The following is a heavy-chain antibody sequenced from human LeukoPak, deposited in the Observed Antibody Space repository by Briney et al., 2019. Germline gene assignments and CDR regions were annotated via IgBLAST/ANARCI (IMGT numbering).Heavy chain of an antibody. CDR2: INHSGST. CDR3: ARGGWYNY. J-gene: IGHJ4*02. D-gene: IGHD1-1*01. CDR1: GGSFSGYY. Sequence: SETLSLTCAVYGGSFSGYYWSWIRQPPGKGLEWIGEINHSGSTNYNPSLKSRVTISVDTSKNQFSLKLSSVTAADTAVYYCARGGWYNYWGQGTLVTVPS. V-gene: IGHV4-34*01.